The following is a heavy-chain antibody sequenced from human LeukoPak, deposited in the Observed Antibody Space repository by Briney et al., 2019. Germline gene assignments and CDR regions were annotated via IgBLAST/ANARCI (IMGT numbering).Heavy chain of an antibody. CDR2: IYYSGST. J-gene: IGHJ3*02. CDR3: ARPLSGSSSWHGDAFDI. V-gene: IGHV4-39*01. CDR1: GGSISSSTYY. Sequence: SETLSLTCTVSGGSISSSTYYWGWIRQPPGKGLEWIGSIYYSGSTYYNASLKSRATISEDTSKNQFSLKLSSVTAADTAVYYCARPLSGSSSWHGDAFDIWGQGTMVTVSS. D-gene: IGHD6-13*01.